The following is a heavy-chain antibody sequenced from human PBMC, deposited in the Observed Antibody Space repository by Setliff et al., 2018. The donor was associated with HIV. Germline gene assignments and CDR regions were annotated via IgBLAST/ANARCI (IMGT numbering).Heavy chain of an antibody. Sequence: SETLSLTCTVSGGSISNYYWSWIRQSPEKGLEWIGYIHYSGSTNYNPSLKSRVTISLDTSKNQFPLKLSSVTAADTAVYYCARGRSRYYYDGSGYYVDYWGQGTLVTVSS. J-gene: IGHJ4*02. V-gene: IGHV4-59*01. CDR2: IHYSGST. D-gene: IGHD3-22*01. CDR1: GGSISNYY. CDR3: ARGRSRYYYDGSGYYVDY.